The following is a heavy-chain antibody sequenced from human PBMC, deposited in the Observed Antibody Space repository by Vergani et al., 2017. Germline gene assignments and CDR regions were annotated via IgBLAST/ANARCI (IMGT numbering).Heavy chain of an antibody. CDR3: ARPHGDYVVSELDY. CDR1: GYTFTGYF. V-gene: IGHV1-2*02. D-gene: IGHD4-17*01. CDR2: INPSSGST. Sequence: QVQLVQSGAGVRKPGASVKVSCKTSGYTFTGYFIHWVRQAPGQGLEWMGWINPSSGSTNYAQKFQGRVTMTRDTSIRTAYMEMSRLRSDDTAVYFCARPHGDYVVSELDYWGQGTLVTVSS. J-gene: IGHJ4*02.